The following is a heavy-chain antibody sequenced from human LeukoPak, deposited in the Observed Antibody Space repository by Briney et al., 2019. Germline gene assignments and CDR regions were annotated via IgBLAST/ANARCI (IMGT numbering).Heavy chain of an antibody. V-gene: IGHV4-61*01. CDR1: GGLITRLSYY. CDR2: IYYSGST. J-gene: IGHJ4*02. D-gene: IGHD3-22*01. Sequence: PSDTLSLTCTVSGGLITRLSYYWRWIRQPPGKGLDRIWYIYYSGSTNYNPSLKSRVTISVDTSKNQFSLKLSSVTAADTAVYYCAREGPGSSGYEVYFDYWGQGTLVTVSS. CDR3: AREGPGSSGYEVYFDY.